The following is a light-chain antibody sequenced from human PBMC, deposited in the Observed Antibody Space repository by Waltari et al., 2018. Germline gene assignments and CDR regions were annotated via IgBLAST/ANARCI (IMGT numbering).Light chain of an antibody. Sequence: PQHHRGHPPKLLSSRKNNRPSGISGGFSASRSGNPASLTITGLQPEDEADYFGSARDGGLFAWVFGGGTELTVL. CDR3: SARDGGLFAWV. V-gene: IGLV10-54*01. CDR2: RKN. J-gene: IGLJ2*01.